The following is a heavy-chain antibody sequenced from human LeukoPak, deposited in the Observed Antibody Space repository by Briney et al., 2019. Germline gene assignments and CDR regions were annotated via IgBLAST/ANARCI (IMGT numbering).Heavy chain of an antibody. CDR2: IYPGDSDT. J-gene: IGHJ4*02. V-gene: IGHV5-51*01. CDR3: ARAYYCGGGGCKLEY. D-gene: IGHD2-21*01. Sequence: GEALKISCQGAGYSFNTDWIAWVRQMPGKGLEWMGIIYPGDSDTRYSPSFQGQITMSADKSINTAYLRWSSLKAPATAMYYCARAYYCGGGGCKLEYWGQGTLVTVSS. CDR1: GYSFNTDW.